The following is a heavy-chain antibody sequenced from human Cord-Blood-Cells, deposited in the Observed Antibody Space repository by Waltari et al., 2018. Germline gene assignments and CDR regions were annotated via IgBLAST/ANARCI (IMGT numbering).Heavy chain of an antibody. CDR1: GGSISSGDSY. V-gene: IGHV4-30-4*08. CDR3: ARSPVFDSSGYYRNTLFDY. Sequence: QVQLQESGPGLVKPSQTLSLTCTVSGGSISSGDSYWSWIRPPPGKGLEWIGYIYYSGSTYYNPSLKSRVTISVDTSKNQFSLKLSSVTAADTAVYYCARSPVFDSSGYYRNTLFDYWGQGTLVTVSS. CDR2: IYYSGST. D-gene: IGHD3-22*01. J-gene: IGHJ4*02.